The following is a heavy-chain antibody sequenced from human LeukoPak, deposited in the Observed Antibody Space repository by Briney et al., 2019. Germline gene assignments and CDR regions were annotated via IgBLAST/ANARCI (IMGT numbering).Heavy chain of an antibody. CDR1: GLTFSNYA. D-gene: IGHD4-23*01. Sequence: GGSLRLSCAASGLTFSNYAMSWVRQAPGKGLEWVSTVTGSGGTTYYADSVKGRFTISRDNPKNTLYLQMNSLRGEDTAVYYCARGWLAETTVVTPYNYWGQGTVVTVSS. J-gene: IGHJ4*02. CDR3: ARGWLAETTVVTPYNY. CDR2: VTGSGGTT. V-gene: IGHV3-23*01.